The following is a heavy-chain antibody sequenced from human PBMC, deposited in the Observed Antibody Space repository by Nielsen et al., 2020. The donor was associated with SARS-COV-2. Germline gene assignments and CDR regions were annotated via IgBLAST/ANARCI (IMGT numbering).Heavy chain of an antibody. V-gene: IGHV4-39*01. D-gene: IGHD6-19*01. CDR2: IYYSGST. CDR3: ARIGSGWYWAEWGDPY. CDR1: GGSISSSSYY. J-gene: IGHJ4*02. Sequence: SETLSLTCTVSGGSISSSSYYWGWIRQPPGKGLEWIGSIYYSGSTYYNPSLKSRVTISVDTSKNQFSLKLSSVTAADTAVYYCARIGSGWYWAEWGDPYWGQGTLVTVSS.